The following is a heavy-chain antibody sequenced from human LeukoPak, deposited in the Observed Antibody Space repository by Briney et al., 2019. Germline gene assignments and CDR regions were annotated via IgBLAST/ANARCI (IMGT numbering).Heavy chain of an antibody. J-gene: IGHJ4*02. Sequence: PGWSLRLSCAASGFIFSSYEMNWVRQAPGKELEGVAFISSSGSNIYYADSVKGRLTISRDNAKNSLYLQMNSLRAEDTAVYYCARVYYDILTGYPYFDYWGQGTLVTVSS. CDR3: ARVYYDILTGYPYFDY. CDR1: GFIFSSYE. V-gene: IGHV3-48*03. CDR2: ISSSGSNI. D-gene: IGHD3-9*01.